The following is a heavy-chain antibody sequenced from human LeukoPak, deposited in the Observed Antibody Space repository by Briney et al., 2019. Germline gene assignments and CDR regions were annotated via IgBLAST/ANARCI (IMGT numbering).Heavy chain of an antibody. CDR3: AKAPVTSCRGAFCYPFDY. V-gene: IGHV3-23*01. Sequence: GGSLRLSCATSGFSFSSDAMSWVRQAPGKGLEWVSAMSSSDDGRYYAASVRGRFTISRETSRSTLYLQMNSLRAEDAAVYYCAKAPVTSCRGAFCYPFDYWGQGTLVTVSS. CDR2: MSSSDDGR. D-gene: IGHD2-15*01. CDR1: GFSFSSDA. J-gene: IGHJ4*02.